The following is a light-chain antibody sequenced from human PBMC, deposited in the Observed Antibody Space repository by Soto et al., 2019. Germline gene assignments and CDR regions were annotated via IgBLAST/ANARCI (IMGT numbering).Light chain of an antibody. V-gene: IGKV1-9*01. J-gene: IGKJ4*01. CDR2: EES. CDR1: QAVPNN. CDR3: QQVKNYPRT. Sequence: DIHLTQSPSFLSASVGDRVTITCRPSQAVPNNMAWYQQKPGKPPKLLIYEESTLHSGVPSRFSGRKSGTQFTLTIDSLQPEDFATYYCQQVKNYPRTVGGGTKVDSK.